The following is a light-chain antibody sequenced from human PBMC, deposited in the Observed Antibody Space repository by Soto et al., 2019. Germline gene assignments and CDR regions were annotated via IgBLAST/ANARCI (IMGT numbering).Light chain of an antibody. J-gene: IGKJ2*01. CDR2: GAS. V-gene: IGKV3-20*01. CDR3: HQYGSLYT. Sequence: EIVLTQSPGTLSLSPGERATLSCRASQTVSSSYLAWYQQKPGQAPRLLIYGASSRATGIPDRFSGSGSGTDITLTISRLEPEDFAVYYCHQYGSLYTFGQGTKPEIK. CDR1: QTVSSSY.